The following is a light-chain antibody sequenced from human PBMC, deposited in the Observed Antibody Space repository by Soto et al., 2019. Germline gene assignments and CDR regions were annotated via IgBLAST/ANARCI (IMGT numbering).Light chain of an antibody. J-gene: IGKJ4*01. Sequence: EVVMTQSPATLSVSPGERATLSCRASHSVSNNLAWYQQKPGQAPRLLMYGVSTRATGIPTRFGGSGSATEFTLTISSLQSEDFAVYYCQQYSQWPLTFGGGTKVDIK. V-gene: IGKV3-15*01. CDR2: GVS. CDR3: QQYSQWPLT. CDR1: HSVSNN.